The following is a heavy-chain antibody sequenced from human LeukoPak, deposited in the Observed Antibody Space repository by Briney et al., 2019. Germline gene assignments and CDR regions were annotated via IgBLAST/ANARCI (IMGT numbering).Heavy chain of an antibody. CDR3: AKRITVAAGIYFDS. V-gene: IGHV3-23*01. CDR1: VFSFSSFA. Sequence: HAGGSLRLSCVSSVFSFSSFAMTWVRQAPGKGLEWVSTIYGGGTNTIYVDAVKGRFTISRDDSKNMQFLEMDSLRPEDTAVYFCAKRITVAAGIYFDSWGQGTLVTVSS. J-gene: IGHJ4*02. CDR2: IYGGGTNT. D-gene: IGHD6-19*01.